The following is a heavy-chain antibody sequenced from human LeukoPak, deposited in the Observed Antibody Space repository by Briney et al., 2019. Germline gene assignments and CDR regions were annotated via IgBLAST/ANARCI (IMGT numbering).Heavy chain of an antibody. J-gene: IGHJ4*02. V-gene: IGHV3-21*01. D-gene: IGHD3-22*01. CDR1: GFTFSSYA. Sequence: PGGSLRLSCAASGFTFSSYAMHWVRQAPGKGLEWVSSISSSCSYIYYADSVKGRFTISRDNAKNSLYLQMNSLRAEDTAVYYCAREDSSGYYYVGYWGQGTLVTVSS. CDR3: AREDSSGYYYVGY. CDR2: ISSSCSYI.